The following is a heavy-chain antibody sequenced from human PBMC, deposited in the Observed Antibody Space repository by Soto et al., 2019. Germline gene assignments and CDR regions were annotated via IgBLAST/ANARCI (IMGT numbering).Heavy chain of an antibody. CDR2: VSATAGTT. CDR1: GFTFSNYA. Sequence: GGSLRLSCAASGFTFSNYAMCLFRQAPGKGLEWVSLVSATAGTTYYPDSVKGRFTISRDNSRNTVYLQMNSLRADDTAVYYCAKDRLAGGFDYWGQGTLVTVSS. D-gene: IGHD3-16*01. V-gene: IGHV3-23*01. CDR3: AKDRLAGGFDY. J-gene: IGHJ4*02.